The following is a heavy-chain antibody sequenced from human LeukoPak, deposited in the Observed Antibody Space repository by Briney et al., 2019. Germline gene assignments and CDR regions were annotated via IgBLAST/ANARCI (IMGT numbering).Heavy chain of an antibody. Sequence: GGSLRLSCAASGFTFSSYSMNWVRQAPGKGLEWVSSISSSSSYIYYADSVKGRFTISRDNAKNSLYLQMNSLRAEDTAVYYCASHYGATHYYGMDVWGQGTTVTVSS. CDR1: GFTFSSYS. CDR3: ASHYGATHYYGMDV. CDR2: ISSSSSYI. J-gene: IGHJ6*02. D-gene: IGHD4-17*01. V-gene: IGHV3-21*01.